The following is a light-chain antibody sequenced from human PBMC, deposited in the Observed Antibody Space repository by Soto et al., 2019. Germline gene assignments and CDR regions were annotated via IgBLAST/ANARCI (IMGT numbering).Light chain of an antibody. CDR2: GAS. Sequence: EIVLTQSPGTLSLSPGERATLSCRASQSVSSSYLAWYQQKPGQAPRLLIYGASSRATGIPDRFSGSGSGTDFTLAISSLQSEDFAVYYCQQYNGSALTFGGGTKVEIK. V-gene: IGKV3-20*01. J-gene: IGKJ4*01. CDR3: QQYNGSALT. CDR1: QSVSSSY.